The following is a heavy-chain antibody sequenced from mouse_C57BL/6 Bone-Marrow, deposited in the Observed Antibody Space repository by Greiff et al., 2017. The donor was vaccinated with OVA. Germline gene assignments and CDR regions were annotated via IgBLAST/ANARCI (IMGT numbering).Heavy chain of an antibody. J-gene: IGHJ4*01. CDR3: ARDGSSSLYAMDY. Sequence: VQLQQSGPVLVKPGASVKMSCKASGYTFTDYYMNWVKQSHGKSLEWIGVINPYNGGTSYNQKFKGKATLTVDKSSSTAYMELNSLTSEDSAVDYCARDGSSSLYAMDYWGQGTSVTVSS. D-gene: IGHD1-1*01. CDR2: INPYNGGT. CDR1: GYTFTDYY. V-gene: IGHV1-19*01.